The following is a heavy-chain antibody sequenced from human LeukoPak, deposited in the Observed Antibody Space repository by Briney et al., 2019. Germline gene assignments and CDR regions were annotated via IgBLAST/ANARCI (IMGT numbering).Heavy chain of an antibody. Sequence: GGSLRLSCEASGLTFSDYSMSWVRQAPGKGLEWLSYISSSSSTIYYADSMKGRFTISRDNAKNSLYLQMNNLRAEDTAVYYCARDPTTGTTDDPTMGYWGQGILVTVSS. V-gene: IGHV3-48*01. CDR2: ISSSSSTI. CDR3: ARDPTTGTTDDPTMGY. J-gene: IGHJ4*02. D-gene: IGHD1-1*01. CDR1: GLTFSDYS.